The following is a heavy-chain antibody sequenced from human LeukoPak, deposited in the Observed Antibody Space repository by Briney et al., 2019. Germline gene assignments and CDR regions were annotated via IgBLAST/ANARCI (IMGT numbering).Heavy chain of an antibody. CDR2: IFYSGST. CDR1: GGSISSNDYY. D-gene: IGHD5-24*01. V-gene: IGHV4-39*01. J-gene: IGHJ4*02. Sequence: SETLSLTCTVSGGSISSNDYYWGWIRQSPGKGLESIGSIFYSGSTYYNPSLRSRLTMSVDTSMNQFSLRLRSVTAADTAVYYCARRDDSRAVLDYWGQGTLVTVSS. CDR3: ARRDDSRAVLDY.